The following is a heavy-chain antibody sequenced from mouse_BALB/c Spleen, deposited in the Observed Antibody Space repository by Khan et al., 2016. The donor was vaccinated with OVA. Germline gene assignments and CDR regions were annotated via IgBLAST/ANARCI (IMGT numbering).Heavy chain of an antibody. J-gene: IGHJ2*01. CDR1: GYTFTTYW. CDR3: ARDRIDY. V-gene: IGHV1-7*01. CDR2: INTTSGYT. Sequence: QVQLQQSGAELAKPGASVKMSCKASGYTFTTYWMHWVKQRPGKGLEWIGYINTTSGYTDYNQKFKDQATLTADKSSSTAYMQLSSLTSDDSAVYYCARDRIDYWGQGTTLTVSS.